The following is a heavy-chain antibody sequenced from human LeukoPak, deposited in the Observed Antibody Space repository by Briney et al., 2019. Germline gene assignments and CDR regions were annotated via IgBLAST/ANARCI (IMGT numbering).Heavy chain of an antibody. CDR3: AREAQYCSSTSCYPDY. CDR2: IYTSGST. Sequence: SETLSLTCTVSGGSISSYYWSWIRQPAGKGLEWIGRIYTSGSTNYNPSLKSRVTMSVDTSKNQFSLKLSSVTAADTAVYYCAREAQYCSSTSCYPDYWGQGTLVTVSS. J-gene: IGHJ4*02. CDR1: GGSISSYY. D-gene: IGHD2-2*01. V-gene: IGHV4-4*07.